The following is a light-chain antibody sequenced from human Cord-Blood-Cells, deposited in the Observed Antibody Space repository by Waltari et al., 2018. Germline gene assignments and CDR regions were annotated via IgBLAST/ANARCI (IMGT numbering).Light chain of an antibody. Sequence: QSVLTQPPSASATPGQRVTISCSGSSSNIGSNTVNWYQQLPGPAPKLLIYSNNQRPSGVPDRFSGSKSGTSASLAISGLQSEDEADYYCAAWDDSLNGWVFGGGTKLTVL. CDR3: AAWDDSLNGWV. J-gene: IGLJ3*02. CDR1: SSNIGSNT. V-gene: IGLV1-44*01. CDR2: SNN.